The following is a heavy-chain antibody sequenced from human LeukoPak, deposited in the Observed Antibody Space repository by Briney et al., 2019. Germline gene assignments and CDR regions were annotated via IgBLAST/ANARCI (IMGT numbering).Heavy chain of an antibody. CDR3: TTELVSRYDYGDYPPPH. D-gene: IGHD4-17*01. V-gene: IGHV3-15*01. CDR2: IKSKTDGGTT. CDR1: GFTFSNAW. J-gene: IGHJ4*02. Sequence: GGSLRLSCAASGFTFSNAWMSWVRQAPGKGLEWVGRIKSKTDGGTTDYAAPVKGRFTISRDDSKNTLYLQMNSLKTEDTAVYYCTTELVSRYDYGDYPPPHWGQGTLVTVSS.